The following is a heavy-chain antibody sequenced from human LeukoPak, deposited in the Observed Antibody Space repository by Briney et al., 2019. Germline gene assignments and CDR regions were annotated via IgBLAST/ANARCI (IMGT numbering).Heavy chain of an antibody. CDR2: ISSSGSTM. J-gene: IGHJ1*01. CDR1: GFTFSIYE. Sequence: GGSLRLSCAASGFTFSIYEMNWVRQAPGKGLEWVSYISSSGSTMHYADSVKGRFTISRDNAKNSLYLHMNSLRAEDTAAYYCAKEQDFQHRGQGNLVTVSS. V-gene: IGHV3-48*03. CDR3: AKEQDFQH.